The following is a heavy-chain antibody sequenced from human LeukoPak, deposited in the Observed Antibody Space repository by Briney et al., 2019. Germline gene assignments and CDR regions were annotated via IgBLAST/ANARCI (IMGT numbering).Heavy chain of an antibody. V-gene: IGHV1-2*02. CDR1: GYTFTSYD. CDR3: ARDRTGTLLDY. Sequence: EASVKVSCKASGYTFTSYDINWVRQATGQGLEWMGWINPNSGGTNYAQKFQGRVTMTRDTSISTAYMELSRLRSDDTAVYYCARDRTGTLLDYWGQGTLVTVSS. J-gene: IGHJ4*02. CDR2: INPNSGGT.